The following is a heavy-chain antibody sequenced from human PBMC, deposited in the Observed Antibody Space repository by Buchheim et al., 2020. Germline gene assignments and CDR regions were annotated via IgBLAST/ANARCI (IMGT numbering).Heavy chain of an antibody. CDR2: IYYSGST. CDR1: GGSFSGYY. Sequence: QVQLQQWGAGLLKPSETLSLTCAVYGGSFSGYYWSWIRQHPGKGLEWIGYIYYSGSTYYNPSLKSRVTISVDTSKNQFSLKRSSVTAADTAVYYCASTYYDFWSGYWNWFDPWGQGTL. V-gene: IGHV4-34*01. J-gene: IGHJ5*02. D-gene: IGHD3-3*01. CDR3: ASTYYDFWSGYWNWFDP.